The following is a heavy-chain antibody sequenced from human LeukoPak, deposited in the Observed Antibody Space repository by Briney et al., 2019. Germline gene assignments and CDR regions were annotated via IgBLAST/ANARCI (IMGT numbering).Heavy chain of an antibody. CDR3: ARGIVSSDPKFDP. D-gene: IGHD5/OR15-5a*01. V-gene: IGHV4-4*02. Sequence: YPSETLSLTCAVSGGSISSSNWWSWVRQPPGKGLEWIGEIYHSGSTNYNPSLKSRVTISADTSKNQFSLKLSSVTAADTAVYYFARGIVSSDPKFDPWGQGTLVTVSS. J-gene: IGHJ5*02. CDR1: GGSISSSNW. CDR2: IYHSGST.